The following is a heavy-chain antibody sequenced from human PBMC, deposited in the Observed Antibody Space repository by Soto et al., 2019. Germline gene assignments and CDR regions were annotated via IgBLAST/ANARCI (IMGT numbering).Heavy chain of an antibody. CDR1: GYTFTSYG. V-gene: IGHV1-18*01. D-gene: IGHD2-21*02. Sequence: ASVKVSCKASGYTFTSYGISWVRQAPGQGLEWMGWISAYNGNTNYAQKLQGRVTMTTDTSTSTAYMELRSLRSDDTAVYYCARDCGFVVVTLVLYPRFDIWGQGTMVTVSS. CDR2: ISAYNGNT. J-gene: IGHJ3*02. CDR3: ARDCGFVVVTLVLYPRFDI.